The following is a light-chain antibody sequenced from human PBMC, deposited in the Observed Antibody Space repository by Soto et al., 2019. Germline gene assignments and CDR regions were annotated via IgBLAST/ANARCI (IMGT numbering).Light chain of an antibody. CDR1: QIIKTFY. CDR3: QQYGGSSIS. Sequence: EIVLTQSPGTLSLSPGETATLSCRASQIIKTFYFGWYQQKPGQSPRLLIYGVYSRATGTPDRFSGRXSGTDFTLTISRLEPEDYAVYYCQQYGGSSISFAQGTRLEIK. V-gene: IGKV3-20*01. J-gene: IGKJ5*01. CDR2: GVY.